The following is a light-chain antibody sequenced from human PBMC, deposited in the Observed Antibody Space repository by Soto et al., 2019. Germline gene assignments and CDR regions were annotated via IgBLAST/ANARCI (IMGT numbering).Light chain of an antibody. CDR3: QQYGSSPRT. J-gene: IGKJ1*01. CDR2: GAS. CDR1: QSVSSNY. V-gene: IGKV3-20*01. Sequence: EIVLTQSPGTRSLSPGERATLSCRASQSVSSNYLAWYQQKPGQAPRLLIYGASSGATGIPDRFSGSGSGTDFTLTISRLEPEDFAVYFCQQYGSSPRTFGQGTKVEIK.